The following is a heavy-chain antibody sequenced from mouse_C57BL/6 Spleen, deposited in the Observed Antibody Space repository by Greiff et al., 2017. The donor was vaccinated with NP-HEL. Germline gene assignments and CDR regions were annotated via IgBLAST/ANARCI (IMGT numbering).Heavy chain of an antibody. CDR2: IDPSDSYT. J-gene: IGHJ4*01. D-gene: IGHD1-1*01. V-gene: IGHV1-69*01. CDR1: GYTFTSYW. Sequence: QVHVKQPGAELVMPGASVKLSCKASGYTFTSYWMHWVKQRPGQGLEWIGEIDPSDSYTNYNQKFKGKSTLTVDKSSSTAYMQLSSLTSEDSAVYYCARYYYGIYAMDYWGQGTSVTVSS. CDR3: ARYYYGIYAMDY.